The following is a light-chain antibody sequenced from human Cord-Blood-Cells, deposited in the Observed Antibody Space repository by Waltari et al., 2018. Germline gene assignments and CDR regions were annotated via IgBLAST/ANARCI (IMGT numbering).Light chain of an antibody. J-gene: IGLJ3*02. Sequence: QTVVTQEPSFSVSPGGTVTLTRGLSSGSVSSSYYPSRYQQTPGQAPRTRIYGTNTRSSRVPGRFAGSILGNKAGLTITGAQADDESGYCCVLYMGSGMVFGGRTKLTVL. CDR2: GTN. CDR3: VLYMGSGMV. V-gene: IGLV8-61*01. CDR1: SGSVSSSYY.